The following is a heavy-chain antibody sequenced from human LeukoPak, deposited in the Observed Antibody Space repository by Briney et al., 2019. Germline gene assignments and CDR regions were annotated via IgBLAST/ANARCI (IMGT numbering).Heavy chain of an antibody. J-gene: IGHJ4*02. Sequence: GGSLRLSCGASELAFKNVWMSWARQAPGKGLEWVGRISSKSDGGTTDYAAPVKGRFTISRDDSTNTLSLQMSGLKAEDTALYFCITEPHDYGDFTFGYWGQGTLVTVSS. CDR2: ISSKSDGGTT. CDR3: ITEPHDYGDFTFGY. CDR1: ELAFKNVW. D-gene: IGHD4-17*01. V-gene: IGHV3-15*01.